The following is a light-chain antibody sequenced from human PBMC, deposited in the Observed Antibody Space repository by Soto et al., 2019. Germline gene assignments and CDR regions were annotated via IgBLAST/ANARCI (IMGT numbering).Light chain of an antibody. J-gene: IGLJ2*01. CDR3: SSYTITHIPVI. V-gene: IGLV2-14*01. CDR2: EVS. CDR1: SNDIGGYNY. Sequence: QSVLTQPASVSGSPGQSITISCTGTSNDIGGYNYVSWYQQHPGEAPKLIIYEVSNRPSGVSNRFSGSKSDNTASLTITGLQAEDEASYYRSSYTITHIPVIFGGGTQLTVL.